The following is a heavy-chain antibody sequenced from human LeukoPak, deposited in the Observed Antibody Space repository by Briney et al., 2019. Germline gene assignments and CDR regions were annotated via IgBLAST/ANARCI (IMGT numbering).Heavy chain of an antibody. V-gene: IGHV3-33*08. Sequence: GGSLRLSCAASGFTFSNYGMHWVRQAPGKGLEWVALIWSDGSNKYYADSVKGRFTISRDNSKNTLYLQMISLRAEDTAVYYCARDRDYDIFTGYYLAYWGQGTLVTVSS. CDR2: IWSDGSNK. CDR1: GFTFSNYG. CDR3: ARDRDYDIFTGYYLAY. J-gene: IGHJ4*02. D-gene: IGHD3-9*01.